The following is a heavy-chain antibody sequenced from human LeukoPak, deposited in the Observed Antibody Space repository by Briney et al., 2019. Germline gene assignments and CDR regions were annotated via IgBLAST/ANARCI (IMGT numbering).Heavy chain of an antibody. J-gene: IGHJ4*02. CDR2: ISYDGSNK. CDR1: GFTFSSYA. CDR3: ARVVGATTLDY. D-gene: IGHD1-26*01. Sequence: GRSLRLSCAASGFTFSSYAMHWVRQAPGKGLEWVAVISYDGSNKYYADSVKGRFTISRDNSKNTLYLQMNSLRAEDTAVYYCARVVGATTLDYWGQGTLVTVSS. V-gene: IGHV3-30*04.